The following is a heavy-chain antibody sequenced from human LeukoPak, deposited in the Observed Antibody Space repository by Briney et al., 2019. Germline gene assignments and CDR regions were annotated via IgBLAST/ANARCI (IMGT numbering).Heavy chain of an antibody. D-gene: IGHD6-13*01. Sequence: ASVKVSCKASGYTFTGYYMHWVRQAPGQGLEWMGWINPNSGGTNYAQKFQGRVTMTTDTSTSTAYMELRSLRSDDTAVYYCARGPLQPIYSYGSSIAAAGDYWGQGTLVTVSS. CDR3: ARGPLQPIYSYGSSIAAAGDY. CDR1: GYTFTGYY. CDR2: INPNSGGT. J-gene: IGHJ4*02. V-gene: IGHV1-2*02.